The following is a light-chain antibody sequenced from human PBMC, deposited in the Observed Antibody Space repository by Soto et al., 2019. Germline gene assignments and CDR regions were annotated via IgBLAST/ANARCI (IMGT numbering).Light chain of an antibody. V-gene: IGLV2-14*01. CDR1: SSDVGGYNY. CDR2: EVS. CDR3: SSYTSSSPYV. J-gene: IGLJ1*01. Sequence: QSVLTQPASVSGSPGQSITLSCTGSSSDVGGYNYVSWYQHHPGKGPTLIIYEVSNRPSGVSDRFSGSKSDNTASLTISGLQAEDEADYYCSSYTSSSPYVFGTGTKVTVL.